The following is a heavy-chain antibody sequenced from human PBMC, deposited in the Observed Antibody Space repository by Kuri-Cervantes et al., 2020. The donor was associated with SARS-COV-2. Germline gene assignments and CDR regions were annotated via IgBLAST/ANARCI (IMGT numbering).Heavy chain of an antibody. V-gene: IGHV3-30-3*01. D-gene: IGHD6-25*01. CDR3: ARDRQRDFDQ. J-gene: IGHJ4*02. CDR1: GFTFSSYA. CDR2: ISYDGTNK. Sequence: GGSLRLSCAASGFTFSSYAMSWVRQAPGKGLEWVTLISYDGTNKFYADSVRGRFTISRDNSKNTLYLQMNSLRPEDTAVYYCARDRQRDFDQWGQGTLVTVSS.